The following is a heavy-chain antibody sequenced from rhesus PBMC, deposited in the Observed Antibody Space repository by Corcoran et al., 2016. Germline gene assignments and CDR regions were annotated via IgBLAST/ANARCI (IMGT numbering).Heavy chain of an antibody. CDR3: ARAGSFYCEDDYGHFDY. D-gene: IGHD3-9*01. V-gene: IGHV4S14*01. J-gene: IGHJ4*01. CDR1: GGSFSGYW. CDR2: ISSGGSN. Sequence: QVQLQESGPGLVKPPETLSLTCAVSGGSFSGYWWGWIRQPPGTGLGWIGHISSGGSNSLNPSLKSRVTLSVDTSKNQVSLKLSSVTAADTAVYYCARAGSFYCEDDYGHFDYWGQGVLVTVSS.